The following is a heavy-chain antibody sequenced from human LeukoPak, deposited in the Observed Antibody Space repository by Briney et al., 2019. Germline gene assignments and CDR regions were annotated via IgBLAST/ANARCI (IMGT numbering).Heavy chain of an antibody. Sequence: PGRSLRLSCAASGFTFSSYGMHWVRRAPGKGLEWVANIKQDGSEKYYVDSVKGRFTISRDNSKNTLYLQMNSLRAEDTAVYYCARDDGIAAAGTAFDIWGQGTMVTVSS. CDR1: GFTFSSYG. D-gene: IGHD6-13*01. CDR2: IKQDGSEK. CDR3: ARDDGIAAAGTAFDI. V-gene: IGHV3-7*01. J-gene: IGHJ3*02.